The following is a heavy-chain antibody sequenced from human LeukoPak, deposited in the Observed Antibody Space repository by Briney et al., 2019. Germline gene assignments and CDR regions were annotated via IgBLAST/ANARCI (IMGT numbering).Heavy chain of an antibody. J-gene: IGHJ4*02. CDR1: RFTFDGYA. CDR3: AKSGTYSSSSGYIDS. D-gene: IGHD6-6*01. V-gene: IGHV3-9*01. CDR2: ISWNSGNT. Sequence: GGSLRLSCAASRFTFDGYAMHWVRQAPGKGLEWVSSISWNSGNTDYAAFVKGRFTISRDNAKKSLHLQMNSLRAEDTALYYCAKSGTYSSSSGYIDSWGQGTLVTVSS.